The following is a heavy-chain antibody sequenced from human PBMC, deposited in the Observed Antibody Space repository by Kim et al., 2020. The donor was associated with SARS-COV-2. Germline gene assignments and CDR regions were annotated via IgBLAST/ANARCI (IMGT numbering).Heavy chain of an antibody. CDR3: ARGVNMIVALAARMDV. J-gene: IGHJ6*02. CDR2: INAGNGNT. D-gene: IGHD3-22*01. CDR1: AYSFSNYA. V-gene: IGHV1-3*01. Sequence: ASVKVSCKASAYSFSNYAVHWVRQAPGHRLEWMGWINAGNGNTKYSQRFQDRVTITRDTSATTAYMELSSLRSEDTAVYYCARGVNMIVALAARMDVWGQGTTVTVSS.